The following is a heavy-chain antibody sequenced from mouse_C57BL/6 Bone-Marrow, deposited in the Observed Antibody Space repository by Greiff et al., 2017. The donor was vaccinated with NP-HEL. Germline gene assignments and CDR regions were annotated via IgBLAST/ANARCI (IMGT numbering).Heavy chain of an antibody. CDR1: GYTFTSYW. CDR3: ARRGGFPAWFAY. CDR2: IYPGSGST. V-gene: IGHV1-55*01. Sequence: VQLQQPGAELVKPGASVKMSCKASGYTFTSYWITWVKQRPGQGLEWIGDIYPGSGSTNYNEKFKSKATLTVDTSSSTAYMQLSSLTSEDSAVYDCARRGGFPAWFAYWGQGTLVTVSA. J-gene: IGHJ3*01.